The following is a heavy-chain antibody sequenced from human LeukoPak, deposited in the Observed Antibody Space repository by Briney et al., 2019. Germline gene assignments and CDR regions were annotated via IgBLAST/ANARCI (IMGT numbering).Heavy chain of an antibody. D-gene: IGHD5-24*01. CDR3: ARLGDGYNPPFDY. Sequence: PGGSLRLSCAASGFTSSSYSLNWVRQAPGKGLEWVSYISSSSSTRHYADSVKGRFTISRDNAKNSLYLQVNSLRAEDRAVYFCARLGDGYNPPFDYWGQGTLVTVSS. CDR1: GFTSSSYS. CDR2: ISSSSSTR. V-gene: IGHV3-48*04. J-gene: IGHJ4*02.